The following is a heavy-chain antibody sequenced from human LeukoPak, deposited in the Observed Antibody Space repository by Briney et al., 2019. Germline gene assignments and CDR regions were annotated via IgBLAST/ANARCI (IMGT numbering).Heavy chain of an antibody. V-gene: IGHV1-69*13. D-gene: IGHD3-22*01. Sequence: SVKVSCKASGGTFSSYAISWVRQAPGQGLEWMGGIIPIFGTANYAQKFQGRVTVTADESTSTAYMELSSLRSEDTAVYYCARDGSSGYTNFDYWGQETLVTVSS. J-gene: IGHJ4*02. CDR3: ARDGSSGYTNFDY. CDR2: IIPIFGTA. CDR1: GGTFSSYA.